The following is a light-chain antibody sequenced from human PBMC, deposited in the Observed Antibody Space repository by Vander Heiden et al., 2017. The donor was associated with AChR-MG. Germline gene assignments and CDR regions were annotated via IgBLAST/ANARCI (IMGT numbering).Light chain of an antibody. CDR1: QTFTTNY. V-gene: IGKV3-20*01. CDR2: GAS. J-gene: IGKJ1*01. CDR3: QQYTTFPWT. Sequence: ELVLAQSPGTLSVSPGEGGTLSCRASQTFTTNYVAWYQQKPGQAPRLVISGASTRAPGIPDRFSGSGSGTDFTLTITRLEPEDVAVYYCQQYTTFPWTFGQGTRVEIK.